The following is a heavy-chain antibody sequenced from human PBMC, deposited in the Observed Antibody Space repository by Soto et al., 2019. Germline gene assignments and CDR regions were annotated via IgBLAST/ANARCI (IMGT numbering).Heavy chain of an antibody. V-gene: IGHV4-39*07. Sequence: SETLSLTCTVSGGSISGSSYFWGWIRQPPGKGLEWIGSIYFSGSASYNPSLRSRLTISVDTSTNQFSLKLSSVTAADTAVYYCARDNELAGPGYNWFDPWGQGTLVTVSS. D-gene: IGHD6-19*01. CDR3: ARDNELAGPGYNWFDP. CDR2: IYFSGSA. CDR1: GGSISGSSYF. J-gene: IGHJ5*02.